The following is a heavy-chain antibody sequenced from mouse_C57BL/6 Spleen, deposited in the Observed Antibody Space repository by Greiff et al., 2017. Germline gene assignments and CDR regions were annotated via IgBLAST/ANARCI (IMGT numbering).Heavy chain of an antibody. CDR2: IYPGSGST. CDR3: AREEDGNYEDYAMDY. Sequence: QVQLKQPGAELVKPGASVKMSCKASGYTFTSYWITWVKQRPGQGLEWIGDIYPGSGSTNYNEKFKSKATLTVDTSSSTAYMQLSSLTSEDSAVYYCAREEDGNYEDYAMDYWGQGTSVTVSS. J-gene: IGHJ4*01. V-gene: IGHV1-55*01. CDR1: GYTFTSYW. D-gene: IGHD2-1*01.